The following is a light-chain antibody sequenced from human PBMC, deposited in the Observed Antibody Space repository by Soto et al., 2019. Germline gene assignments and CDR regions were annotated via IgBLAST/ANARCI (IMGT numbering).Light chain of an antibody. V-gene: IGKV1-5*03. CDR2: KAS. Sequence: DIQMTQSPSTLSASVGDRVVITCRASQNVNSWLAWYHQKPGKAPKLLIYKASSLESEVPSRFSGSGSGTEFTLTISCLQPDDFATYYCQEYNSYSRFTFGPGTKVDVK. CDR3: QEYNSYSRFT. J-gene: IGKJ3*01. CDR1: QNVNSW.